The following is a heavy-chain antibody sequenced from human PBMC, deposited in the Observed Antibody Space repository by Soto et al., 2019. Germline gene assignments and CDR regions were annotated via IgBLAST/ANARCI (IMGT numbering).Heavy chain of an antibody. J-gene: IGHJ4*02. D-gene: IGHD3-10*01. CDR3: GRDRYAYGSGSTIDN. Sequence: QVQLVQSGAEVMKPGSSVKVSCMPSGGAFSTYPLSWVRQAPGQGLEWMGRIVPVLGVPNYAQRFQDRVTMTADKDTNTAYLELSSLRFEDTAVYYCGRDRYAYGSGSTIDNWGQGTLVTVSS. CDR1: GGAFSTYP. V-gene: IGHV1-69*04. CDR2: IVPVLGVP.